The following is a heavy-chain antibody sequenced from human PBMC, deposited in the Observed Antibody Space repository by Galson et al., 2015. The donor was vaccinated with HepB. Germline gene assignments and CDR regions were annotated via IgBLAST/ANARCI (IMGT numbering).Heavy chain of an antibody. V-gene: IGHV3-74*01. CDR2: INSDGTST. CDR3: ASPRWGDRRDPFEI. CDR1: GFTFSSYY. Sequence: SLRLSCAASGFTFSSYYMHWVRQAPGKGLVWVSRINSDGTSTTYADSVKGRFTISGDSAKNTLYLQMNSLRAEDTAVYYCASPRWGDRRDPFEIWGQGTMVTVSS. J-gene: IGHJ3*02. D-gene: IGHD3-16*01.